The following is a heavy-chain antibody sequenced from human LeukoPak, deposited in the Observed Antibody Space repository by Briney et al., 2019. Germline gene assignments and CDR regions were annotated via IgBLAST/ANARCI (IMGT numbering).Heavy chain of an antibody. D-gene: IGHD6-13*01. CDR1: GDSFSSNSAA. CDR3: ARGSYTSTWF. V-gene: IGHV6-1*01. J-gene: IGHJ4*02. CDR2: TYYRSKLYT. Sequence: SQTPSLTCAISGDSFSSNSAAWSWIRQSPSRGLEWLGRTYYRSKLYTEYAVSVKSRITISPDTSKNQFSLQLNSVTPEDTAVYYCARGSYTSTWFWGQGTLVTVSS.